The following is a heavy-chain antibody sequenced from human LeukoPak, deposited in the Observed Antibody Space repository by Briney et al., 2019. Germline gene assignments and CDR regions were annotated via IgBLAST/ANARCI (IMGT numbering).Heavy chain of an antibody. J-gene: IGHJ4*02. V-gene: IGHV3-23*01. CDR3: AKVGFSEMEWLLYSDH. CDR2: ISGSSGHT. CDR1: GLTFSSYA. D-gene: IGHD3-3*01. Sequence: GGSLRLSCAASGLTFSSYAMSWVRQAPGKGLEWVSAISGSSGHTYYADSVKGRLTISRDNSKNTLYLQMNSLRAEDTAVYYCAKVGFSEMEWLLYSDHWGQGTLVTVSS.